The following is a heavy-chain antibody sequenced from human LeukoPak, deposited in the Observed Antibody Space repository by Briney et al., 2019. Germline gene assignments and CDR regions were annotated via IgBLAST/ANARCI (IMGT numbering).Heavy chain of an antibody. Sequence: GGSLRLSCAASGFAFSSYWMHWVRQDPGKGLVWVSRINTDGTTTVYADSVRGRFTISRDNAKNSLYLQMNSLRAEDTAVYYCARQQLQLWYDWGQGTLVTVSS. CDR1: GFAFSSYW. CDR2: INTDGTTT. J-gene: IGHJ4*02. V-gene: IGHV3-74*01. D-gene: IGHD5-18*01. CDR3: ARQQLQLWYD.